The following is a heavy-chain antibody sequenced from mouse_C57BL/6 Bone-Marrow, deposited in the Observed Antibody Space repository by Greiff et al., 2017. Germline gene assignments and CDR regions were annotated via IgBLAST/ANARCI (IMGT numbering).Heavy chain of an antibody. J-gene: IGHJ2*01. CDR1: GYSITSGYY. V-gene: IGHV3-6*01. CDR3: AREGYYFDY. CDR2: ISYDGGN. Sequence: EVKLMESGPGLVKPSQSLSLTCSVTGYSITSGYYWNWIRQFPGNKLEWMGYISYDGGNNYNPSLKNRISITRVTSKNQFFLKLNSVTTEDTATYYCAREGYYFDYWGQGTTLTVSS.